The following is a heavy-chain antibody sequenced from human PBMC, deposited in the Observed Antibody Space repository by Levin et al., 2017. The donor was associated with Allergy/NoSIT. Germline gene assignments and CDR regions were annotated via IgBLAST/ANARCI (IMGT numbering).Heavy chain of an antibody. D-gene: IGHD3-10*01. CDR3: AKGLVDYYGSVYYFDY. V-gene: IGHV3-30*18. Sequence: GESLKISCAASGFTFSSYGMHWVRQAPGKGLEWVAVISYDGSNKYYADSVKGRFTISRDNSKNTLYLQMNSLRAEDTAVYYCAKGLVDYYGSVYYFDYWGQGTLVTVSS. J-gene: IGHJ4*02. CDR2: ISYDGSNK. CDR1: GFTFSSYG.